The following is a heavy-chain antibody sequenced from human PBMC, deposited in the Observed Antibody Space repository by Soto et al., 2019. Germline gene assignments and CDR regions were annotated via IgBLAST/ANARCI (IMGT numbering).Heavy chain of an antibody. D-gene: IGHD5-18*01. CDR2: ISYDGGNK. Sequence: QMQLLESGGGVVQPGRSLRLSCEASGFIFNTYAIHWVRQAPGKGLEWVAVISYDGGNKYHADSVKGRFSISRDNSKSTVYLQMNSLRPDDTAVYYCVRGVRWIELWDVGPWGQGTLVTVSS. CDR3: VRGVRWIELWDVGP. V-gene: IGHV3-30-3*01. J-gene: IGHJ5*02. CDR1: GFIFNTYA.